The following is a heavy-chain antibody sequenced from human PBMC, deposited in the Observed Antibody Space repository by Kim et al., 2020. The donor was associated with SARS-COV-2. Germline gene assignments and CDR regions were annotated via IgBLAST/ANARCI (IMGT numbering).Heavy chain of an antibody. Sequence: ASVKVSCKASGYTFTSYDINWVRQATGQGLEWMGWMNPNSGNTGYAQKFQGRVTMTRNTSISTAYMELSSLRSEDTAVYYCATRRGSYYDFFDYWGQGTLVTVSS. CDR2: MNPNSGNT. J-gene: IGHJ4*02. CDR3: ATRRGSYYDFFDY. CDR1: GYTFTSYD. V-gene: IGHV1-8*01. D-gene: IGHD1-26*01.